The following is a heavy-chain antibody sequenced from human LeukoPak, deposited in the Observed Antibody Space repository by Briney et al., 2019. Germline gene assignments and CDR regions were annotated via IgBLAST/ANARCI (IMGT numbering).Heavy chain of an antibody. J-gene: IGHJ4*02. V-gene: IGHV1-8*01. CDR3: ATGGPSGELPRGHFDY. CDR2: MNPNSGNT. Sequence: ASVKVSCKASGYTFTSYDINWVRQATGQGLEWMGWMNPNSGNTGYAQKFQGRVTMNRNTTISTAYMEMRSLRAEDTAVYYCATGGPSGELPRGHFDYWGQGTLVTVSS. CDR1: GYTFTSYD. D-gene: IGHD1-26*01.